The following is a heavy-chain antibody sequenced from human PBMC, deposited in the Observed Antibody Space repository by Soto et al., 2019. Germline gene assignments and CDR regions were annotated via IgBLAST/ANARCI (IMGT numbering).Heavy chain of an antibody. CDR1: GYSFSSYG. J-gene: IGHJ3*02. CDR3: ARDRGTYYYGSGTTATDAFDI. V-gene: IGHV1-18*01. Sequence: GASVKVSCKASGYSFSSYGIHWVRQAPGQGLEWMGWINTYIGNGNFAQKFQGRVTMTADTSTSTAYMELSSLRSEDTAVYYCARDRGTYYYGSGTTATDAFDICGQGTMVTVS. CDR2: INTYIGNG. D-gene: IGHD3-10*01.